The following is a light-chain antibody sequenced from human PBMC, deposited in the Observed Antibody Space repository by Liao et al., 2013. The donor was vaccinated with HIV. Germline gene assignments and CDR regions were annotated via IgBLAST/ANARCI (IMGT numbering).Light chain of an antibody. CDR3: QVWDSSSDWV. V-gene: IGLV3-1*01. Sequence: SYELTQPPSVSVSPGQTASITCSGERLGDKYACWYQQKPGQSPVLVIYQDNKRPSGIPERFSGSNSGNTATLTISRVEAGDEADYYCQVWDSSSDWVFGGGTKLTVL. J-gene: IGLJ3*02. CDR2: QDN. CDR1: RLGDKY.